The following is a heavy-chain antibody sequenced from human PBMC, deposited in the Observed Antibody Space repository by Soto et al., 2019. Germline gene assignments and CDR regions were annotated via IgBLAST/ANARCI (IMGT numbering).Heavy chain of an antibody. CDR1: GLTFSVSA. V-gene: IGHV3-23*01. J-gene: IGHJ4*02. Sequence: EVQLLESGGGLVQPGGSLRLSCVASGLTFSVSAMTWFRPAPGKGLEWVSTTGLSGRTTYYGDSVKGRFTVSRDNSKNTLDLQMSSLRAEDTAVYYCATVHNTSRSFHFWGRGTLVTVSS. CDR3: ATVHNTSRSFHF. CDR2: TGLSGRTT. D-gene: IGHD1-20*01.